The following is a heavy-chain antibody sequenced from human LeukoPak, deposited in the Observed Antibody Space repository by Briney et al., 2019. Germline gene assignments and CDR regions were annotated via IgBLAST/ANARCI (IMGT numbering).Heavy chain of an antibody. D-gene: IGHD6-13*01. CDR1: GYTFRDYY. J-gene: IGHJ4*02. CDR3: ARAVSSSWYYFDY. Sequence: GRSLSLSSAASGYTFRDYYMSWIRQAPEQGIEWVSYISSSGSTIYYADSVKGRFTISRDNAKNSLYLQMNSLRAEDTAVYYCARAVSSSWYYFDYWGQGTLVTVSS. V-gene: IGHV3-11*01. CDR2: ISSSGSTI.